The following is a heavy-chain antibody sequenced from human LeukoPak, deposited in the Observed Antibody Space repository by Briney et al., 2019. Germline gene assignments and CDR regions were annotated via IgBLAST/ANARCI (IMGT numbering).Heavy chain of an antibody. J-gene: IGHJ4*02. CDR1: GFTFSSYA. Sequence: PGGSLRLSCTASGFTFSSYAMHWVRQAPGKGLEWVAVISYDGSNKYYADSVKGRFTISRDNSKNTLYLQMNSLRADDTAVYYCASYPSDSPYWGEGTLVTVSS. CDR3: ASYPSDSPY. CDR2: ISYDGSNK. D-gene: IGHD2-15*01. V-gene: IGHV3-30-3*01.